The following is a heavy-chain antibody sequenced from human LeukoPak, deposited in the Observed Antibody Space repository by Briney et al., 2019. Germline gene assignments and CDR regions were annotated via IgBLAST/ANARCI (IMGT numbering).Heavy chain of an antibody. Sequence: GGSLRLSCAASGFTFSSYAMNWVRQAPGKGLEWVSYISSSSSTIYYADSVKGRFTISRDNAKNSLYLQMNSLRAEDTALYYCAKDRYYDFWSGYYIGDNWGQGTLVTVSS. D-gene: IGHD3-3*01. CDR1: GFTFSSYA. CDR2: ISSSSSTI. J-gene: IGHJ4*02. V-gene: IGHV3-48*04. CDR3: AKDRYYDFWSGYYIGDN.